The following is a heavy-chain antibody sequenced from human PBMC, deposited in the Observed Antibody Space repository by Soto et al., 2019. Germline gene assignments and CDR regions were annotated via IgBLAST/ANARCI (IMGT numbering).Heavy chain of an antibody. V-gene: IGHV5-51*01. CDR1: GYSFTIYW. Sequence: PGQSLKISCKGSGYSFTIYWIGWVRQMPGKGLEWMGIIYPGDSDTRYSPSFQGQVTISADKSISTAYLQWSSLKASDTAMYYCARLAVSDPYYYYGMDVWGQGTTVTVSS. CDR3: ARLAVSDPYYYYGMDV. D-gene: IGHD4-17*01. J-gene: IGHJ6*02. CDR2: IYPGDSDT.